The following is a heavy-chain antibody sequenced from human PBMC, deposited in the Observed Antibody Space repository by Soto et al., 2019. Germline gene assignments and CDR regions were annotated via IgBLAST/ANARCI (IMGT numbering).Heavy chain of an antibody. Sequence: GGSLRLSCAASGFTFSDYYMSWIRQAPGKGLEWVSYISSSGSTIYYADSVKGRFTISRDNAKNSLYLQMNSLRAEDTAVYYCASLSIFWSGPGDYYYMDVWGKGTTVTVSS. J-gene: IGHJ6*03. CDR3: ASLSIFWSGPGDYYYMDV. V-gene: IGHV3-11*01. CDR1: GFTFSDYY. D-gene: IGHD3-3*01. CDR2: ISSSGSTI.